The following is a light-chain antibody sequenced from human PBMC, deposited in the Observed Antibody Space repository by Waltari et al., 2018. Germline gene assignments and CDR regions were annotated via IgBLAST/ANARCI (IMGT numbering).Light chain of an antibody. CDR1: SSDVGSYNL. CDR2: EVS. J-gene: IGLJ1*01. CDR3: CSYAGSSPWV. Sequence: QSALTQPASVSGSPGQSITISCTGTSSDVGSYNLVSWYQQHPGKAPKLMIYEVSKRPSGVSSRFSVSKSGNTASLTISGLQAEDEADYYCCSYAGSSPWVFGTGTKVTVL. V-gene: IGLV2-23*02.